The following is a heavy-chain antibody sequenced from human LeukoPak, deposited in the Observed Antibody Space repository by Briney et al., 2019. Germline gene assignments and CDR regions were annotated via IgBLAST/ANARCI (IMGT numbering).Heavy chain of an antibody. J-gene: IGHJ6*03. CDR2: IYYSGST. CDR1: AYSISSGYY. D-gene: IGHD4-23*01. Sequence: SETLSLTCTVSAYSISSGYYWGWIRQPPGKGLEWIGSIYYSGSTYYNPSLKSRVTISVDTSKNQFSLKLSSVTAADTAVYYCARLRPDYGGNTLGSANDYYYYYYMDVWGKGTTVTVSS. V-gene: IGHV4-38-2*02. CDR3: ARLRPDYGGNTLGSANDYYYYYYMDV.